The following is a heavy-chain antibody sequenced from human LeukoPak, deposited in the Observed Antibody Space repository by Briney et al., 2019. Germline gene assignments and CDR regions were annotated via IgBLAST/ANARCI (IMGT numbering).Heavy chain of an antibody. CDR3: ARAGYSMDTEYFQH. CDR2: ISNSGTAI. J-gene: IGHJ1*01. V-gene: IGHV3-48*04. D-gene: IGHD5-18*01. Sequence: GGSLRLSCGASGFTIVGYWMNWVRQAPGKGLEWVSYISNSGTAIYYADSVKGRFTISRDNAKSSLYLQMNSLRAEDTAVYYCARAGYSMDTEYFQHWGQGTLVTVSS. CDR1: GFTIVGYW.